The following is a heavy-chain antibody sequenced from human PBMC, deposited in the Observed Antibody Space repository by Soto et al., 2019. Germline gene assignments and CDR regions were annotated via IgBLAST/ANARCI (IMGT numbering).Heavy chain of an antibody. CDR3: AKDRSRYGYCTHGVCYNFPMEV. D-gene: IGHD2-8*01. CDR1: VFTFDDYA. CDR2: ISWDSVSI. V-gene: IGHV3-9*01. Sequence: SLRLSCASSVFTFDDYAMHCVRQSPGKCLEWVAGISWDSVSIGYADSVQGRFTISRDNAKNSLYLEMNSLRYEDTAIYYCAKDRSRYGYCTHGVCYNFPMEVWGQGTTVSVSS. J-gene: IGHJ6*01.